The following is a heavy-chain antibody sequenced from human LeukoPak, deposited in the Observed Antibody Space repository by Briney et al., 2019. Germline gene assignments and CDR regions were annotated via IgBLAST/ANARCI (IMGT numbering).Heavy chain of an antibody. J-gene: IGHJ4*02. CDR3: AKENGVVPRGIDY. CDR1: GFTVSSNY. V-gene: IGHV3-23*01. D-gene: IGHD5-12*01. CDR2: ISGSGGST. Sequence: GGSLRLSCAASGFTVSSNYMSWVRQAPGKGLEWVSAISGSGGSTYYADSVKGWFTISRDNSKNTLYLQMNSLRAEDTAVYYCAKENGVVPRGIDYWGQGTLVTVSS.